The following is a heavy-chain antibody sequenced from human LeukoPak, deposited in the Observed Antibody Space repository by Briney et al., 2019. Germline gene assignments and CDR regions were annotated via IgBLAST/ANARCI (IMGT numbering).Heavy chain of an antibody. D-gene: IGHD2-2*01. Sequence: GGSLRLSCAASGFTVSSYSMNWVRQAPGKGLEWVSSISSSSSYIYYADSVKGRFTISRDNAKNSLYLQMNSLRAEDTAVYYCARDRCSSTSCFNDYWGQGTLVTVSS. V-gene: IGHV3-21*01. J-gene: IGHJ4*02. CDR2: ISSSSSYI. CDR1: GFTVSSYS. CDR3: ARDRCSSTSCFNDY.